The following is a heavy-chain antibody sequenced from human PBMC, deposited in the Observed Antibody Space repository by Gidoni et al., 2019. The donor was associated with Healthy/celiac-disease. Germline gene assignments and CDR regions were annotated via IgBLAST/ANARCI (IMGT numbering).Heavy chain of an antibody. J-gene: IGHJ3*02. V-gene: IGHV3-64D*06. D-gene: IGHD5-12*01. CDR1: GFTFSSYA. Sequence: EVQLVESGGGLVQPGGSLRLSCSASGFTFSSYAMHWVLQAPGKGLEYVSAISRNGGSTYYADSVKGRFTISRDNSKNTLYLQMSSLRAEDTAVYYCVKDEEGYIVATITGAFDIWGQGTMVTVSS. CDR3: VKDEEGYIVATITGAFDI. CDR2: ISRNGGST.